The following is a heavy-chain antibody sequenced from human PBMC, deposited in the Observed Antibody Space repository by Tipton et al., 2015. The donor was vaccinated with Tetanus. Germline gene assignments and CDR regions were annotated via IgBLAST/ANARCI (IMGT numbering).Heavy chain of an antibody. CDR1: GFTFNYYW. J-gene: IGHJ2*01. Sequence: SLRLSCAASGFTFNYYWMSWVRQALGKGLEWVANIKHDGSEKYYVDSMRGRFTISRDNAKNSLYLQMSSLSAEDTAVYYCARDIAIVRARDGYFDVWGRGTLVAVSS. V-gene: IGHV3-7*01. CDR2: IKHDGSEK. CDR3: ARDIAIVRARDGYFDV. D-gene: IGHD2/OR15-2a*01.